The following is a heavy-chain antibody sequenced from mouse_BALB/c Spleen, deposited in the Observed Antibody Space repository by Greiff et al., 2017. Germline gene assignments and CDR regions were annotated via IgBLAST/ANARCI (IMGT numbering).Heavy chain of an antibody. CDR1: GFTFSSYA. CDR3: ARGLTTVPAWFAY. Sequence: EVMLVESGGGLVKPGGSLKLSCAASGFTFSSYAMSWVRQTPEKRLEWVASISSGGSTYYPDSVKGRFTISRDNARNILYLQMSSLRSEDTAMYYCARGLTTVPAWFAYWGQGTLVTVSA. J-gene: IGHJ3*01. CDR2: ISSGGST. V-gene: IGHV5-6-5*01. D-gene: IGHD1-1*01.